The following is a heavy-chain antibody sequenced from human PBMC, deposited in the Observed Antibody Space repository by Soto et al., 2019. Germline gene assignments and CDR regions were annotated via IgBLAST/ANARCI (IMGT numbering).Heavy chain of an antibody. J-gene: IGHJ4*02. CDR3: AREYAFSSDY. CDR2: IHDSGIT. Sequence: PSETLSLTCRVSGGSMRSYYWSWIRQPPGKGLEWIGYIHDSGITDYNPSLKSRATISIDTFRNQISLNLHSVTAADTAVYYCAREYAFSSDYWGQGTVVTV. D-gene: IGHD2-2*01. CDR1: GGSMRSYY. V-gene: IGHV4-59*01.